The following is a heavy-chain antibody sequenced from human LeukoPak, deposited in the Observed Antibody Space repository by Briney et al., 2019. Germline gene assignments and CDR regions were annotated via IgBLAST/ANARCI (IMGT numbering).Heavy chain of an antibody. CDR1: GYTFTGYY. J-gene: IGHJ5*02. CDR2: INPNSGGT. V-gene: IGHV1-2*02. CDR3: ARGMGVLVPAATWFDP. D-gene: IGHD2-2*01. Sequence: RASVKVSCKASGYTFTGYYMHWVRQAPGQGLEWMGWINPNSGGTNYAQKFQGRVTMTRDTSISTAYMDLSRLRSDDTAVYYCARGMGVLVPAATWFDPWGQGTLVTVSS.